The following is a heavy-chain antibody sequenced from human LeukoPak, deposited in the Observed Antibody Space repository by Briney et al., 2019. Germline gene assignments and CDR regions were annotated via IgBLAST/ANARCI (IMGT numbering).Heavy chain of an antibody. CDR1: GYTFTDYY. J-gene: IGHJ3*02. Sequence: GASVKVSCKASGYTFTDYYMHWVRQAPGQGLAWMGWINPSSGGTNYAQQFQGRVTVTRDTSISTAYMDLSRLRSDDTAFYYCARAGVWDYSDSSGYHNAAFDIWGQGTMVTVSS. CDR3: ARAGVWDYSDSSGYHNAAFDI. CDR2: INPSSGGT. V-gene: IGHV1-2*02. D-gene: IGHD3-22*01.